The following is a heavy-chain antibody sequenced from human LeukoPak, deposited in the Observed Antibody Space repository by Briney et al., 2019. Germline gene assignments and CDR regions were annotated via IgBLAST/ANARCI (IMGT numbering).Heavy chain of an antibody. D-gene: IGHD6-19*01. V-gene: IGHV3-48*03. CDR3: ARAIAVAGPYYFDY. Sequence: GGSLRLSCAASGFTFSRYEMNWVRQAPGKGLEWVSYISRSGDTIYFADSVKGRFTISRDNAKNSLYLQMSSLRAEDTAVYYCARAIAVAGPYYFDYWGQGTLVTVSS. J-gene: IGHJ4*02. CDR2: ISRSGDTI. CDR1: GFTFSRYE.